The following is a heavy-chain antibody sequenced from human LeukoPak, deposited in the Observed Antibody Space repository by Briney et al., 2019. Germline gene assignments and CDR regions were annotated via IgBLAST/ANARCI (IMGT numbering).Heavy chain of an antibody. CDR2: IIPIFGIA. D-gene: IGHD5-18*01. J-gene: IGHJ3*02. V-gene: IGHV1-69*04. CDR1: GGTFSSYA. CDR3: ARVVTPHDAFDT. Sequence: ASVKVSCKASGGTFSSYAISWVRQAPGQGLEWMGRIIPIFGIANYAQKFQGRVTITADKSTSTAYMELSSLRSEDTAVYYCARVVTPHDAFDTWGQGTMVTVSS.